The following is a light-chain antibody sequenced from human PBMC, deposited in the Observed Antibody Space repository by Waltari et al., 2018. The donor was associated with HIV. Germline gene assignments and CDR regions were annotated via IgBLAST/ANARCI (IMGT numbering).Light chain of an antibody. CDR3: QQYNDWPPRIT. V-gene: IGKV3-15*01. CDR1: RSVSSN. CDR2: GAS. J-gene: IGKJ4*01. Sequence: EIVMTQSPATLSVSPGERATLSGRASRSVSSNLAWYQQKPGQAPRLLIYGASTRATGIPARFSGSGSGTEFTLTISSLQSEDFAVYYCQQYNDWPPRITFGGGTKVEI.